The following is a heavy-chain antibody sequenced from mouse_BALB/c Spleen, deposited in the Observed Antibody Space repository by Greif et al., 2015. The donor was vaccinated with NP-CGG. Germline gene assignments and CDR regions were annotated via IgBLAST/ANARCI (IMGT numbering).Heavy chain of an antibody. D-gene: IGHD2-1*01. Sequence: VQLQQSGAELAKPGASVKMSCKASGYTFTSYWMQWVKQRPGQGLEWIGYINPSTGYTEYNQKFKDKATLTADKSSSTAYMQLSSLTSEDSAVYYCARRDGNYYFDYWGQGTTLTVSS. CDR2: INPSTGYT. V-gene: IGHV1-7*01. CDR3: ARRDGNYYFDY. J-gene: IGHJ2*01. CDR1: GYTFTSYW.